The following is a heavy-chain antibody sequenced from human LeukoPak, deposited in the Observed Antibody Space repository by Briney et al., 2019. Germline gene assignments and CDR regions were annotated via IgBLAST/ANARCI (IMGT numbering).Heavy chain of an antibody. CDR1: GGSFSGYY. D-gene: IGHD3-22*01. Sequence: SETLSLTCAVYGGSFSGYYWSWIRQPPGKGLEWIGEINHSGSTNYNLSLKSRVTISVDTSKNQFSLKLSSVTAADTAVYYCARSYQDDVIAGYYYYYYMDVWGKGTTVAVSS. CDR2: INHSGST. J-gene: IGHJ6*03. V-gene: IGHV4-34*01. CDR3: ARSYQDDVIAGYYYYYYMDV.